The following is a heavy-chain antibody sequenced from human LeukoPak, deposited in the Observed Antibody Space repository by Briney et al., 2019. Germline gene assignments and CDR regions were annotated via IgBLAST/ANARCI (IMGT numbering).Heavy chain of an antibody. J-gene: IGHJ4*02. D-gene: IGHD3-22*01. CDR2: ISSSSSYI. V-gene: IGHV3-21*01. Sequence: GGSLRLSCIASGFTFHSYAMSWVRQAPGKGLEWVSSISSSSSYIYYADSVKGRFTISRDNSKNTLYLQMNSLRAEDTAVYYCARGVEYYYDSSGYQHFDYWGQGTLVTVSS. CDR1: GFTFHSYA. CDR3: ARGVEYYYDSSGYQHFDY.